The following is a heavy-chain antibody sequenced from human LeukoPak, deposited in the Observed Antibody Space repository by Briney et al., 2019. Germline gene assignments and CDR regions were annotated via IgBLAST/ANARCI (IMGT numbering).Heavy chain of an antibody. Sequence: GGSLRLSCAASGFTFSSYWMSWVRRAPGKGLEWVANIKQDGSEKYYVDSVKGRFTISRDNAKNSLYLQMNSLRAEDTAVYYCAREAYYYYMDVWGKGTTVTVSS. CDR3: AREAYYYYMDV. V-gene: IGHV3-7*01. CDR2: IKQDGSEK. CDR1: GFTFSSYW. J-gene: IGHJ6*03.